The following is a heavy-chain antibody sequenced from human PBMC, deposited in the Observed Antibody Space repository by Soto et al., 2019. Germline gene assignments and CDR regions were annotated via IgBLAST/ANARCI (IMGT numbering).Heavy chain of an antibody. J-gene: IGHJ6*02. CDR1: DFIFNTYG. D-gene: IGHD1-26*01. CDR3: ARDRGWGIAGVAYL. V-gene: IGHV3-21*01. CDR2: IADSNAYI. Sequence: GGSLRLSCAASDFIFNTYGIYWVRQAPGKGLEWVSYIADSNAYIYYADSVKGRFTVSTDSAKNSLSLQMNSLRVEDTAIYYCARDRGWGIAGVAYLWGQGNTVTVSS.